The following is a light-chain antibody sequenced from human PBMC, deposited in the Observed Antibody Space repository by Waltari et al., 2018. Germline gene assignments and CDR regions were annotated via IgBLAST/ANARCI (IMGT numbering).Light chain of an antibody. CDR3: ETGGHGTWV. CDR1: SGHSSNI. V-gene: IGLV4-69*01. J-gene: IGLJ3*02. CDR2: VNSDGSH. Sequence: QLVLTQSPSASASLGASVKLTCTLSSGHSSNIIAWLQQRPERGPRYLMKVNSDGSHSKGDHIPVRVSGSSSGAERYLTISSLQAEDEADYYCETGGHGTWVFGGGTKLTVL.